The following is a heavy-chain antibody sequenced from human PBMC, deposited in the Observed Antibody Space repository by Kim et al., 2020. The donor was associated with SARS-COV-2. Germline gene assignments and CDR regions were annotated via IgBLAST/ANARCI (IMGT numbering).Heavy chain of an antibody. D-gene: IGHD3-3*01. CDR1: GGSISSGGYY. J-gene: IGHJ4*02. CDR2: IYYSGST. V-gene: IGHV4-31*03. CDR3: ARAPRRIITIFGVVTHFDY. Sequence: SETLSLTCTVSGGSISSGGYYWSWIRQHPGKGLEWIGYIYYSGSTYYNPSLKSRVTISVDTSKNQFSLKLSSVTAADTAVYYCARAPRRIITIFGVVTHFDYWGQLTLVTVSS.